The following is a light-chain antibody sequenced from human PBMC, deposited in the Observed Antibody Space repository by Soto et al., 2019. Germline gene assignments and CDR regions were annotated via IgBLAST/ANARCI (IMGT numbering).Light chain of an antibody. V-gene: IGLV1-44*01. CDR2: SDD. Sequence: QSVLTQPPSASGTPGQRVTISCSGRSSTIGSNAVNWYQQLPGTAPKLLIYSDDQRPSGVPDRFSGSKSGTSASLAISGLQSEDEADYYCSAWDDSLNQRVFGGGTMLTVL. CDR1: SSTIGSNA. J-gene: IGLJ2*01. CDR3: SAWDDSLNQRV.